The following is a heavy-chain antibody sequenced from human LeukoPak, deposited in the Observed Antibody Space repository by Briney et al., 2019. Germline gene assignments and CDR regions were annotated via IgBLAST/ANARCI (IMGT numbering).Heavy chain of an antibody. J-gene: IGHJ5*02. V-gene: IGHV1-2*02. CDR3: ASERSSMVRGVIITPNWFDP. CDR1: GYTFTGYY. CDR2: INPNSGGT. Sequence: ASVKVSCKASGYTFTGYYMHWVRQAPGQGLEWMGWINPNSGGTNYAQKFQGRVTMTRDTSISTAYMELSRLRSEDTAVYYCASERSSMVRGVIITPNWFDPWGQGTLVTVSS. D-gene: IGHD3-10*01.